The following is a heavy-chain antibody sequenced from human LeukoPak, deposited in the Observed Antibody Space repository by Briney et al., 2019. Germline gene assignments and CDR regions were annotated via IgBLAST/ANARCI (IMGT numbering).Heavy chain of an antibody. J-gene: IGHJ3*02. CDR3: ARVLVDTAYDVFDI. CDR2: IYHSGSN. Sequence: PSGTLSLTCAVSGGSISSSNWWSWVRQHPGKGLEWTGEIYHSGSNNYNPSLKSRVTISVDKSKNQFSLKLSSVTAADTAVYYCARVLVDTAYDVFDIWGQGTMVTVSS. D-gene: IGHD5-18*01. V-gene: IGHV4-4*02. CDR1: GGSISSSNW.